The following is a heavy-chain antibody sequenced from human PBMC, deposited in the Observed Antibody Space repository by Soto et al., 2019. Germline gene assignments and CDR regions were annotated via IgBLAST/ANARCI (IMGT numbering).Heavy chain of an antibody. CDR3: AKRELAVAGLYYYYGMDV. V-gene: IGHV3-23*01. CDR1: GVSVNSYA. CDR2: ISGSGGST. D-gene: IGHD6-19*01. J-gene: IGHJ6*02. Sequence: HHGCSLKLSSAASGVSVNSYAMSWVRQAPGKGLEWVSAISGSGGSTYYADSVKGRFTISRDNSKNTLYLQMNSLRAEDTAVYYCAKRELAVAGLYYYYGMDVWGQGTTVTVSS.